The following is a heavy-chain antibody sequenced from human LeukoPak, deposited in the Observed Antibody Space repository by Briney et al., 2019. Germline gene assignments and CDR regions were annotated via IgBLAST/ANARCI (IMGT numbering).Heavy chain of an antibody. D-gene: IGHD3-3*01. CDR3: AREVGRFLEWLSTYYFDY. J-gene: IGHJ4*02. CDR1: GFTFSSYS. CDR2: ISSSSSYI. V-gene: IGHV3-21*01. Sequence: GGSLRLSCAASGFTFSSYSMNWVRQAPGKGLEWVSSISSSSSYIYYADSVKGRFTISRDNAKNSLYLQMNSLRAEDTAVYYCAREVGRFLEWLSTYYFDYWGQGTLVTVSS.